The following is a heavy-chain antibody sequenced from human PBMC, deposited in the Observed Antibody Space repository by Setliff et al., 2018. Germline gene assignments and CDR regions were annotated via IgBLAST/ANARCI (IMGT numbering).Heavy chain of an antibody. V-gene: IGHV4-59*01. J-gene: IGHJ4*02. CDR3: ARHRGASFDS. CDR1: GGFFTGFY. CDR2: VHYSGST. Sequence: SLTCSVSGGFFTGFYWSWLRQSPGKGPEWIGYVHYSGSTLYTPSLKSRVTIPLDTSKNQINLSLSSLTAADTAVYYCARHRGASFDSWGQGVLVTVSS. D-gene: IGHD3-10*01.